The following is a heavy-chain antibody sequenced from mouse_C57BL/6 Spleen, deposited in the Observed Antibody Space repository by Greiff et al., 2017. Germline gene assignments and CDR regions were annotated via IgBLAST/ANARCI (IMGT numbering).Heavy chain of an antibody. Sequence: QVQLQQSGPELVKPGASVKISCKASGYAFSSSWMNWVKQRPGKGLEGIGRIYPGDGDTNYNGKFKGKATLTEDKSSSTAYMQLSGLTSEDSAVYFCARSGSGYFDYWGQGTTLTVSS. CDR3: ARSGSGYFDY. D-gene: IGHD3-1*01. CDR1: GYAFSSSW. CDR2: IYPGDGDT. V-gene: IGHV1-82*01. J-gene: IGHJ2*01.